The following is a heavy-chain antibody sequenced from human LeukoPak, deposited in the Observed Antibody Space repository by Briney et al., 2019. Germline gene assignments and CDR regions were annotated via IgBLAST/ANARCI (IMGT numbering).Heavy chain of an antibody. J-gene: IGHJ4*02. V-gene: IGHV4-30-2*03. CDR1: GGSISSGDYY. CDR3: ARQGIAAAGTFPFDY. D-gene: IGHD6-13*01. Sequence: QPSQTLSLTCTVSGGSISSGDYYWSWIRQPPGKGLEWIGSIYYSGSTYYNPPLKSRVTISVDTSKNQFSLKLSSVTAADTAVYYCARQGIAAAGTFPFDYWGQGTLVTVSS. CDR2: IYYSGST.